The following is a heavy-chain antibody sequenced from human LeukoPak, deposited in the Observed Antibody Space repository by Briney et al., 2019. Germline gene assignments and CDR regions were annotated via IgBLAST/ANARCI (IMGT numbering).Heavy chain of an antibody. D-gene: IGHD4-17*01. V-gene: IGHV3-23*01. CDR2: ISGSGGST. CDR1: GFTFSSYA. J-gene: IGHJ1*01. CDR3: AKDPTPSHDYGDYEAEYFQH. Sequence: PGGSLRLSCAASGFTFSSYAMTWIRQAPGKGLEWVSAISGSGGSTYYADSVKGRFTISRDNSKNTLYLQMNSLRAEDTAVYYCAKDPTPSHDYGDYEAEYFQHWGQGTLVTVSS.